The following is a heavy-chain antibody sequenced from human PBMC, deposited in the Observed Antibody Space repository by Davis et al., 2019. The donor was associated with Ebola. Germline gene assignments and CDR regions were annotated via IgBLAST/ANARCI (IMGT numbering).Heavy chain of an antibody. D-gene: IGHD1-1*01. CDR2: INPNSGGT. CDR3: ARVRRGTGGERWFDP. CDR1: GYTFTGYY. V-gene: IGHV1-2*02. J-gene: IGHJ5*02. Sequence: ASVKVPCKASGYTFTGYYMHWVRQAPGQGLEWMGWINPNSGGTNYAQKFQGRVTMTRDTSISTAYMELSRLRYDDTAVYYCARVRRGTGGERWFDPWGQGTLVTVSS.